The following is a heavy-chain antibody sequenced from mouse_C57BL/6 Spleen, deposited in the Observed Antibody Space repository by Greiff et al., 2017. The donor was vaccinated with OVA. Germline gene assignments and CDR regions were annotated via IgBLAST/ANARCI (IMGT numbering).Heavy chain of an antibody. V-gene: IGHV6-6*01. CDR3: TRLGRGYYAMDY. CDR2: IRNKANNHAT. D-gene: IGHD4-1*01. CDR1: GFTFSDAW. J-gene: IGHJ4*01. Sequence: EVKVEESGGGLVQPGGSMKLSCAASGFTFSDAWMDWVRQSPEKGLEWVAEIRNKANNHATYYAESVKGRFTISRDDSKSSVYLQMNSLRAEDTGIYCCTRLGRGYYAMDYWGQGTSVTVSS.